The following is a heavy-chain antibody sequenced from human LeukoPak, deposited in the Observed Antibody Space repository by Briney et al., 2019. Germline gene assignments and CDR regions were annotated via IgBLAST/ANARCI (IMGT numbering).Heavy chain of an antibody. CDR2: LRTNTGGT. D-gene: IGHD3-16*01. CDR1: GYTFTDLY. Sequence: GASVKVSCKASGYTFTDLYIHWVRQAPGQGLEWMGFLRTNTGGTSYAQKFQGRVTMTRDTSISTAYLELTSLTSDDTAVYFCARHNYAFDFDYWGQGTLVTVSA. CDR3: ARHNYAFDFDY. J-gene: IGHJ4*02. V-gene: IGHV1-2*02.